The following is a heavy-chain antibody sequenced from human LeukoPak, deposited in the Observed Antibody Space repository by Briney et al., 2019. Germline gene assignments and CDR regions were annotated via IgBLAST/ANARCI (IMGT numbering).Heavy chain of an antibody. Sequence: GGSLRLSCAASGFTFNNYGMHWVRQAPGKGLEWVAVISYDGSNKYYADSVKGRFTISRDNSKNTLYLQMNSLRAEDTAVYYCARGLDYWGQGTLVTVSS. CDR2: ISYDGSNK. CDR3: ARGLDY. J-gene: IGHJ4*02. V-gene: IGHV3-30*03. CDR1: GFTFNNYG.